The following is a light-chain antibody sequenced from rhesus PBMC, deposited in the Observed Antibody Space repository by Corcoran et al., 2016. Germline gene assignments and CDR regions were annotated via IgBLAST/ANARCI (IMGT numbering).Light chain of an antibody. CDR2: EAS. Sequence: DIQMTQSPSSLSASVGDRVTITCRASQGITNDLAWYQQKPGETPKLLIYEASSLQSGIPSRFSGSGSGTDFTLTISSLQSDDFATYYCQHYYSTPLTFGGGTKVEIK. CDR3: QHYYSTPLT. J-gene: IGKJ4*01. CDR1: QGITND. V-gene: IGKV1-25*01.